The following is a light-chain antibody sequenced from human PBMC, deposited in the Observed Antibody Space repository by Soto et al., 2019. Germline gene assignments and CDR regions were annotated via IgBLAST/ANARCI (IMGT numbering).Light chain of an antibody. CDR3: RSYASSPNGVV. CDR1: NCDVGRDNL. Sequence: QSALTQPASVSGSPGQTITISCTGSNCDVGRDNLVSWYQQLPGPAPQLLIYEVTKRPSGVPDRFSGSKSGNTASLTITGLQAEDEGEYFCRSYASSPNGVVFGGGTKVTVL. CDR2: EVT. V-gene: IGLV2-23*02. J-gene: IGLJ2*01.